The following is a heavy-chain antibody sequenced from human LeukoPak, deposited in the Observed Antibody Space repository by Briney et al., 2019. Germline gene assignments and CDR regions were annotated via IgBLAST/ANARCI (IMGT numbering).Heavy chain of an antibody. J-gene: IGHJ4*02. V-gene: IGHV3-30-3*01. CDR3: ARGGLAGFDY. Sequence: GGSLRLSCAASGFTFSSYAMHWVRQAPGKGLEWMAVISYDGSNKYYADSVKGRFTISRDNSKNTLYLQMNSLRAEDTAVYYCARGGLAGFDYWGQGTLVTVSS. D-gene: IGHD3-3*02. CDR1: GFTFSSYA. CDR2: ISYDGSNK.